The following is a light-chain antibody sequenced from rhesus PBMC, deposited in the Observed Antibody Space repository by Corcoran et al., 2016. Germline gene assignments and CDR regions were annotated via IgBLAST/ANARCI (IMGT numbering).Light chain of an antibody. CDR1: QSISSW. CDR2: KGS. Sequence: DIQMTQSPSSLSASVGDTVTITCRASQSISSWLDWYQQKQGKSPKLLVYKGSSLQSGVPSSFRGRGAGTDFTRTLSVLPPEDFATYYCLRSSSSPWTFGQVTKVEFK. CDR3: LRSSSSPWT. J-gene: IGKJ1*01. V-gene: IGKV1-22*01.